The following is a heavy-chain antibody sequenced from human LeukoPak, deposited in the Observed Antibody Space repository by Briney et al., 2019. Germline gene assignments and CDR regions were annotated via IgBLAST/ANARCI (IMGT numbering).Heavy chain of an antibody. D-gene: IGHD3-22*01. J-gene: IGHJ4*02. CDR2: IKSKTDGGTT. CDR1: GFTFSNAW. CDR3: TTMYYYDSSGYYEEY. V-gene: IGHV3-15*01. Sequence: GGSLRLSCAASGFTFSNAWMSWVRQAPGKGLEWVGRIKSKTDGGTTDYAAPVKGRFTISSDDSKNTLYLQMNSLKTEDTAVYYCTTMYYYDSSGYYEEYWGQGTLVTVSS.